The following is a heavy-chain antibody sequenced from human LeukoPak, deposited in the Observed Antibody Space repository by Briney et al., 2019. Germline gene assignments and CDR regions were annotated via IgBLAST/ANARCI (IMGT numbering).Heavy chain of an antibody. CDR2: MNPNSGNT. J-gene: IGHJ4*02. V-gene: IGHV1-8*01. CDR1: GYTFTTYD. D-gene: IGHD5-18*01. Sequence: ASVKVSCKASGYTFTTYDINWVRQATGQGLEWMGWMNPNSGNTGYAQKSQGRVTMTRNTSISTAFMELSGLRSEDTAVYFCARRNTAMVAGLDYWDQGSLVTVSS. CDR3: ARRNTAMVAGLDY.